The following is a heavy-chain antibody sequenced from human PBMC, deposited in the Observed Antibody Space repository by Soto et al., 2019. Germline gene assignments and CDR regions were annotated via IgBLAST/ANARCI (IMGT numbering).Heavy chain of an antibody. CDR3: ARTGTQGGD. Sequence: PSETLSLTCTVSGGSVSIANQYWSWIRQPPGTGLEWIGYIYYSGTTNYNPSLKSRVTMSVDTSKNQFSLKLSSVTAADTAVYYCARTGTQGGDRGQGTLVTVSS. CDR2: IYYSGTT. CDR1: GGSVSIANQY. V-gene: IGHV4-61*01. D-gene: IGHD1-1*01. J-gene: IGHJ4*02.